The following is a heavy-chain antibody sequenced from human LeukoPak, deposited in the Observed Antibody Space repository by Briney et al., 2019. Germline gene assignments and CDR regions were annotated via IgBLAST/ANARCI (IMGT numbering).Heavy chain of an antibody. Sequence: SETLSLTCAVYGGSFSGYYWSWIRQPPGKGLEWIGEINHSGSTNYNPSLKSRVTISVDTSKNQFSLKLSSVTAADTAVYYCARVVHSGWDYNWFDPWGQGTLVTVSS. CDR1: GGSFSGYY. CDR2: INHSGST. J-gene: IGHJ5*02. V-gene: IGHV4-34*01. CDR3: ARVVHSGWDYNWFDP. D-gene: IGHD1-26*01.